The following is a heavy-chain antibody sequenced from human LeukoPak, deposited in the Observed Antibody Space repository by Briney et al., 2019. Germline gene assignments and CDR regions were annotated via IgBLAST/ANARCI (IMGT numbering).Heavy chain of an antibody. J-gene: IGHJ6*02. V-gene: IGHV3-21*01. CDR3: ARGDYYLSVGGHRRGMDV. CDR2: ISSSSSHI. D-gene: IGHD3-10*01. Sequence: PGGSLRLSCAASGFTFSNYNMHWVRQASGKGLEWVSYISSSSSHIYYADSVKGRFTISRDNANNSLSLQMNSLRAEDTAVYYCARGDYYLSVGGHRRGMDVWGQGTTVTVSS. CDR1: GFTFSNYN.